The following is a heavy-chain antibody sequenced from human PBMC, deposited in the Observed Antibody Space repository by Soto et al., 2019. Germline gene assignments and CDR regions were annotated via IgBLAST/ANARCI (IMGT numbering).Heavy chain of an antibody. CDR3: AKRPLAARHTDY. D-gene: IGHD6-6*01. CDR2: ISGSGDNT. Sequence: EVQLLESGGGLVQPGGSLRLSCAASGFTFSNDAMTWVRQAPGKGLEWVSTISGSGDNTYYADSVRGRFTISRDNSKNTIYLHMNSLRADDTAVYYCAKRPLAARHTDYWGQGTLVTVSS. J-gene: IGHJ4*02. V-gene: IGHV3-23*01. CDR1: GFTFSNDA.